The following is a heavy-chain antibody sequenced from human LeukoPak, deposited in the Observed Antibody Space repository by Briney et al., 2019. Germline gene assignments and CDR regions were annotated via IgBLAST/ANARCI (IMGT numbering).Heavy chain of an antibody. CDR3: ARRSQMYTSDY. J-gene: IGHJ4*02. D-gene: IGHD1-1*01. V-gene: IGHV4-34*01. CDR2: INHSGST. Sequence: SETLSLTCAVYGGSFSGYYWSWIRQPPGKGLEWIGEINHSGSTNYNPSLKSRVTISVDTSKNQFSLKLSSVTAADTAVYYCARRSQMYTSDYWGQGTLVTVSS. CDR1: GGSFSGYY.